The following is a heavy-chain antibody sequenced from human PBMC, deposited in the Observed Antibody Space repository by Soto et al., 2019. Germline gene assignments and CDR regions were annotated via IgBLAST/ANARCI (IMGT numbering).Heavy chain of an antibody. Sequence: AVKVYCKTSGCTFSSYAISWVRQAPGRGLEWMGGIIPIFGTANYAQKFQGRVTITADESTSTAYMELSSLRSEDTAVYYCARGGLRYFDQGNWFDPWGQGTLVTVSS. CDR3: ARGGLRYFDQGNWFDP. V-gene: IGHV1-69*13. D-gene: IGHD3-9*01. J-gene: IGHJ5*02. CDR2: IIPIFGTA. CDR1: GCTFSSYA.